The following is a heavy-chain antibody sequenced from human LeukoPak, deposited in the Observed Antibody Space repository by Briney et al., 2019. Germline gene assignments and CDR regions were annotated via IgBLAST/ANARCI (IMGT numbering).Heavy chain of an antibody. Sequence: GGSLRLSCAASGFSFSTYWMSWVRQAPEKGLEFVANIDQGGSVRNYMDSLKGRCTISRDNAKKSLYLEINSLRADDTAVYYCARDPESSSFDLWGRGALVTVSS. CDR3: ARDPESSSFDL. V-gene: IGHV3-7*01. CDR1: GFSFSTYW. J-gene: IGHJ4*02. D-gene: IGHD6-13*01. CDR2: IDQGGSVR.